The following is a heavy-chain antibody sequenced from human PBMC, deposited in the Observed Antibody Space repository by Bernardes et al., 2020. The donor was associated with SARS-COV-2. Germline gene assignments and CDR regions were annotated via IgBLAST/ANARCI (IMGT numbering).Heavy chain of an antibody. CDR1: GRPISSGGYY. Sequence: SETLSLPCPLSGRPISSGGYYWSWIRQHPGKGLEWLGYIDNLGSTYYNPSLKSPVTISVDTSKTQFFLKLSSVTAADTAVYYCARAPGITIFGVVIIGWLDPWGQGTLVTVSS. J-gene: IGHJ5*02. CDR2: IDNLGST. V-gene: IGHV4-31*01. CDR3: ARAPGITIFGVVIIGWLDP. D-gene: IGHD3-3*01.